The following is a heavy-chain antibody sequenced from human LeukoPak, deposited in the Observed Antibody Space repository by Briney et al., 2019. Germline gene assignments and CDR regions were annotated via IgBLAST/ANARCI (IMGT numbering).Heavy chain of an antibody. D-gene: IGHD2-15*01. CDR3: ARVPYCSGGSCYWFDP. V-gene: IGHV4-34*01. Sequence: SQTLSLTCAVYGGSFSGYYWSWIRQPPGKGLEWIGEINHSGSTNYNPSLKSRVTISVDTSKNQFSLKLSSVTAADTAVYYCARVPYCSGGSCYWFDPWGQGTLVTVSS. J-gene: IGHJ5*02. CDR2: INHSGST. CDR1: GGSFSGYY.